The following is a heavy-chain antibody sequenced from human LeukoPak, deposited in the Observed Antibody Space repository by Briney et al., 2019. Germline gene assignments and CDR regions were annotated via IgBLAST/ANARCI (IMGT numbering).Heavy chain of an antibody. J-gene: IGHJ5*02. CDR3: ARATLNYYDSSGPPLFDP. CDR1: GYTFTSYD. CDR2: IIPIFGTA. D-gene: IGHD3-22*01. V-gene: IGHV1-69*13. Sequence: SVKVSCKASGYTFTSYDINWVRQAPGQGLEWMGGIIPIFGTANYAQKFQGRVTITADESTSTAYMELSSLRSEDTAVYYCARATLNYYDSSGPPLFDPWGQGTLVTVSP.